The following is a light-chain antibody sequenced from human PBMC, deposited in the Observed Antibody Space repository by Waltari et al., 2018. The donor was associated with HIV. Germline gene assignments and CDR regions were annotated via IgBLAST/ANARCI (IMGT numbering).Light chain of an antibody. CDR3: QQYGSSPRT. CDR1: QSVSSSY. V-gene: IGKV3-20*01. CDR2: AAS. J-gene: IGKJ1*01. Sequence: PGERATLSCRASQSVSSSYLAWYQQKPGQAPRLLIYAASSRATGTPDRFSGSGSGTDFTLTISRLEPGDCAVYFCQQYGSSPRTFGQGTKVEIK.